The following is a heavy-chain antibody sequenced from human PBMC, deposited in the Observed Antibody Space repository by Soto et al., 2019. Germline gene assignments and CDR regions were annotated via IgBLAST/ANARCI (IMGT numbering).Heavy chain of an antibody. V-gene: IGHV1-69*13. CDR2: IIPIFGTA. CDR1: GGTFSSYA. J-gene: IGHJ4*02. D-gene: IGHD6-13*01. CDR3: AREGGIAAAGTFDY. Sequence: SVKVSCKASGGTFSSYAISWVRQAPGQGLEWMGGIIPIFGTANYAQKFQGRVTITADESTSTAYMELSSLRSEDTAVYYCAREGGIAAAGTFDYWGQGTLVTVSS.